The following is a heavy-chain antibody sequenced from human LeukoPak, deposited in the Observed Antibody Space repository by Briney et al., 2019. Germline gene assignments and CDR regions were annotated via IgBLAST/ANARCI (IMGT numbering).Heavy chain of an antibody. Sequence: GESLKISCKGSGYRSTSYWIGWVRQMPGKGLEWMGIIYPGDSDTRYSPSFQGQVTISADRSTNAAYLQWSSLEASDTAIYYCARHHSAYDRGGWFDPWGQGTLVTVSS. D-gene: IGHD5-12*01. CDR1: GYRSTSYW. CDR3: ARHHSAYDRGGWFDP. V-gene: IGHV5-51*01. J-gene: IGHJ5*02. CDR2: IYPGDSDT.